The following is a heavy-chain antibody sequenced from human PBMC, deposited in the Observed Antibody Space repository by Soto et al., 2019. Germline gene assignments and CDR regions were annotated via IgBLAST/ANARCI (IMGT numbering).Heavy chain of an antibody. J-gene: IGHJ4*02. CDR1: GGSISSYY. CDR2: IYYSGST. D-gene: IGHD5-12*01. CDR3: ARGPEVGDGYNTLDY. V-gene: IGHV4-59*01. Sequence: PSETLSLTFTVSGGSISSYYWSWIRQPPGKGLEWIGYIYYSGSTNYNPSLKSRVTISVDTSKNQFSLKLSSVTAADTAVYYCARGPEVGDGYNTLDYWGQGTLVTVSS.